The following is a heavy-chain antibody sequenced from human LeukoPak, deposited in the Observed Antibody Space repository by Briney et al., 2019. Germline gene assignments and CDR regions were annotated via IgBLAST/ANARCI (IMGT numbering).Heavy chain of an antibody. D-gene: IGHD6-19*01. J-gene: IGHJ4*02. CDR2: TYPAYSDT. CDR1: GYSFTNYW. V-gene: IGHV5-51*01. Sequence: GEALKISCKASGYSFTNYWIGWVRQMPGKGLEWMGITYPAYSDTSYSQSFQGQGTISAHKSIDTAYLQWSSLKASDTAIYYCARHKGFSSAWYADYWGQGTLVTVAS. CDR3: ARHKGFSSAWYADY.